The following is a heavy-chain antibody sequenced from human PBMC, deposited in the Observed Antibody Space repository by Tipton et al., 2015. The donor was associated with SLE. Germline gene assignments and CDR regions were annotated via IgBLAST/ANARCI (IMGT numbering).Heavy chain of an antibody. CDR1: GGIIHNY. V-gene: IGHV4-59*08. J-gene: IGHJ4*02. Sequence: TLSLTCIVSGGIIHNYWSWIRQSPGRGLEWIGYIYYSGSTDYNPSLKSRVTISLDKSKNQFSLKLNSVTASDTAVYYCARAYTYGYPYFDYWGQGTLVTVSS. CDR2: IYYSGST. D-gene: IGHD2-21*01. CDR3: ARAYTYGYPYFDY.